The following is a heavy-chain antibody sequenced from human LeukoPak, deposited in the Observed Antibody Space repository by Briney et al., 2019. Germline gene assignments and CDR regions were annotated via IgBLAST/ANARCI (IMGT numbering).Heavy chain of an antibody. Sequence: PGGSLRLSCAASGFTFSSYEMNWVRQAPGKGLEWVSYISSSGSTIYYADSVKGRFTISRDNAKNSLYLQMNSLRAEDTAVYYCARVKWPHAFDIWGQGTMVTVSS. J-gene: IGHJ3*02. CDR1: GFTFSSYE. CDR2: ISSSGSTI. CDR3: ARVKWPHAFDI. V-gene: IGHV3-48*03. D-gene: IGHD5-12*01.